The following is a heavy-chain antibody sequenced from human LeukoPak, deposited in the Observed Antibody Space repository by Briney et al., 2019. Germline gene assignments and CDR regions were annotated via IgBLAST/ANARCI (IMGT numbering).Heavy chain of an antibody. CDR2: IYYSGST. D-gene: IGHD1-26*01. J-gene: IGHJ4*02. CDR1: GGSNSSYY. CDR3: ARLNSGSYSFDY. Sequence: SETLSLTCTVSGGSNSSYYWSWIRQPRGKGLEWIGYIYYSGSTNYNPSLKSRVTISVDTSKNQFSLKLSSVTAADTAVYYCARLNSGSYSFDYWGQGTLVTVSS. V-gene: IGHV4-59*08.